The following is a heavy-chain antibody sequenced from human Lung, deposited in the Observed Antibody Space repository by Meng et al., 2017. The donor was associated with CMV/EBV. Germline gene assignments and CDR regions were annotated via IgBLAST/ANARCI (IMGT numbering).Heavy chain of an antibody. J-gene: IGHJ4*02. CDR3: ARVYWSGGSCYSPFDY. D-gene: IGHD2-15*01. CDR1: GYTFSDYG. CDR2: INSYSGHT. Sequence: ASVKVSCKASGYTFSDYGIGWVRQAPGQGLEWMGWINSYSGHTNYAQKLQGRVTMTTDTSTSSAYMELRSLRSDDTAVYYCARVYWSGGSCYSPFDYWGQGTLVTVSS. V-gene: IGHV1-18*01.